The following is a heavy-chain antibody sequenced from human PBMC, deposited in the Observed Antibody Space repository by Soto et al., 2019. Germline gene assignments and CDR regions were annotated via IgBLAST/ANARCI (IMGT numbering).Heavy chain of an antibody. D-gene: IGHD2-8*01. V-gene: IGHV3-48*03. CDR2: ISSSGSTI. CDR1: GFTFSSYE. Sequence: GGSLRLSCAASGFTFSSYEMNWVRQAPGKGLEWVSYISSSGSTIYYADSVKGRFTISRDNSKNTVYLQMNSLRVEDTAVYFCALYAILGNWFDPWGQGTLVTVSS. J-gene: IGHJ5*02. CDR3: ALYAILGNWFDP.